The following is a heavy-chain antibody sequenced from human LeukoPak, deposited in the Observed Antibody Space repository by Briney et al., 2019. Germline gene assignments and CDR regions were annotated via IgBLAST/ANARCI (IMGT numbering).Heavy chain of an antibody. CDR2: ITGSTGNT. J-gene: IGHJ4*02. CDR1: GFTFSNYA. V-gene: IGHV3-23*01. CDR3: AKSPLSTCTGVKCYPLDY. D-gene: IGHD2-8*02. Sequence: GGSLRLSCEASGFTFSNYAMGWVRQAPGKGLEWVSAITGSTGNTYHADSVRGRFTISRDNSKNTLYLHMNNLRAEDTAIYSCAKSPLSTCTGVKCYPLDYWGQGTLVTVSS.